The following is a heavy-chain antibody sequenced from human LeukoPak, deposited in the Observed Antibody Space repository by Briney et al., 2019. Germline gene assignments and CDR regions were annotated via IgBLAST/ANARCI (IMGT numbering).Heavy chain of an antibody. D-gene: IGHD5-24*01. CDR3: ARVVDGYNYGAFDI. V-gene: IGHV1-2*02. CDR2: INPNSGGT. CDR1: GYTFTDYY. Sequence: ASVKVSCKASGYTFTDYYIHWVRQAPGQGLEWMGWINPNSGGTKYARRFQGRVTMTRDASISTAYTELSSLRSDDTAVYYCARVVDGYNYGAFDIWSQGTVVTVSS. J-gene: IGHJ3*02.